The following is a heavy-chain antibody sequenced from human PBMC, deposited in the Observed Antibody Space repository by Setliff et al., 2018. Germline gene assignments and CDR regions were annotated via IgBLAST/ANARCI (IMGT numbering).Heavy chain of an antibody. Sequence: SETLSLTCTVSGGSISSYYWGWIRQPPGKGLEWIGNMHHSGSTYYNPSLKSRVTISVDTSKNQFSLKLSSVTAADTAVYYCARLLVVTDAFDIWGQGTMVTVSS. D-gene: IGHD3-22*01. J-gene: IGHJ3*02. CDR3: ARLLVVTDAFDI. CDR2: MHHSGST. CDR1: GGSISSYY. V-gene: IGHV4-59*08.